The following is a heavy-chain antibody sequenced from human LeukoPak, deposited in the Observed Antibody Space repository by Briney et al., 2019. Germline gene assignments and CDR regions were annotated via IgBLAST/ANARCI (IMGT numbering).Heavy chain of an antibody. V-gene: IGHV3-21*01. J-gene: IGHJ4*02. Sequence: GGSLRLSCAASGFTFSSYSMNWVRQAPGKGLEWVSSISSSSSYIYYADSVKGRFTISRDNAKNSLYLQMNSLRAEDTAVYYCASFPHYYDSSGPSPFDYWGQGTLVTVSS. D-gene: IGHD3-22*01. CDR2: ISSSSSYI. CDR3: ASFPHYYDSSGPSPFDY. CDR1: GFTFSSYS.